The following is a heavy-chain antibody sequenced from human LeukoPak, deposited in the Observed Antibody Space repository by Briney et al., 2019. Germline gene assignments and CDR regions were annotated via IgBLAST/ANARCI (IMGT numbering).Heavy chain of an antibody. J-gene: IGHJ5*02. Sequence: ASVKVSCKASGYTFSNNGISWVRQAPGQGLEWMGWISAYNGNTNYAQKFQGRVTMTTDTSTTTAYMELRSLRSDDTAVYYCARVKLPQGNWFDPWAREPWSSSPQ. D-gene: IGHD4-23*01. V-gene: IGHV1-18*04. CDR2: ISAYNGNT. CDR1: GYTFSNNG. CDR3: ARVKLPQGNWFDP.